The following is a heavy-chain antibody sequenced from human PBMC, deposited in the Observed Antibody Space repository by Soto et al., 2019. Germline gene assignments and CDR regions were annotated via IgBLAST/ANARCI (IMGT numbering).Heavy chain of an antibody. J-gene: IGHJ4*02. D-gene: IGHD2-2*01. CDR1: GFTVSSNY. CDR2: IYSGGST. V-gene: IGHV3-66*01. CDR3: ARGSTLSFFDY. Sequence: GGSLRLSCAASGFTVSSNYMSWVRQAPGKGLEWVSVIYSGGSTYYADSVKGRFTISRDNSKNTLYLQMNSLRAEDTAVYYCARGSTLSFFDYWGQGTLVTVSS.